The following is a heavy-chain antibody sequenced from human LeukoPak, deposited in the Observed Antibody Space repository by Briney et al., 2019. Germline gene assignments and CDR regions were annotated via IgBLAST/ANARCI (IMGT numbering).Heavy chain of an antibody. V-gene: IGHV3-13*01. CDR2: IGTAGDT. CDR1: GFSISTYD. J-gene: IGHJ6*02. D-gene: IGHD2-2*01. Sequence: GGALRLSCVASGFSISTYDMFWVRQPTGKGLEWVSVIGTAGDTYYPDSVKDRFTISRGNVRNSLYLQMINLRAGDTAIYYCARAGKEYQFHGMDVWGQGSTVTVSS. CDR3: ARAGKEYQFHGMDV.